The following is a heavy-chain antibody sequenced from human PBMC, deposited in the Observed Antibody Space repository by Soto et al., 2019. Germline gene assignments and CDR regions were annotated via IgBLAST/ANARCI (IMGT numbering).Heavy chain of an antibody. CDR3: AKAANDYYGSGSGHYYYYGMDV. D-gene: IGHD3-10*01. V-gene: IGHV3-23*01. J-gene: IGHJ6*02. CDR1: GFTFSSYA. Sequence: EVQLLESGGGLVQPGGSLRLSWAASGFTFSSYAMSWVRQAPGKGLECVSAISGSGGSTYYADSVKGRFTISRDNSQNTLYLQMNSLRAEDTAVYYCAKAANDYYGSGSGHYYYYGMDVWGQVTTVTVS. CDR2: ISGSGGST.